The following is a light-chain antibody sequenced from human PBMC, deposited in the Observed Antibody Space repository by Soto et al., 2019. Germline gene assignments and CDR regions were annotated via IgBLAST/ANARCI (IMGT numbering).Light chain of an antibody. CDR2: AAS. Sequence: DIQMTQSPSSLSASVGDRVTITCRASQSVTIYLNWYQQKPGKAPKLLIYAASSLQSGVPSRFSGSGSGTDFTLTISSLQPEDFATYYCQQSYSTLWTFGPGTKVEIK. CDR3: QQSYSTLWT. J-gene: IGKJ1*01. CDR1: QSVTIY. V-gene: IGKV1-39*01.